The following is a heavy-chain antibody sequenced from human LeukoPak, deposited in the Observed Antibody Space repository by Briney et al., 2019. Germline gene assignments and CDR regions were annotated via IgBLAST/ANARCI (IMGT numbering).Heavy chain of an antibody. CDR1: GFIFDDYG. CDR2: INWNGGST. CDR3: ARDDSSITGTKGH. D-gene: IGHD1-7*01. J-gene: IGHJ4*02. V-gene: IGHV3-20*04. Sequence: GGSLRLSCAASGFIFDDYGMSWVRQAPGKGLEWVSGINWNGGSTGYADSVKGRFTISRDNAKNSLYLQMNSLRAEDTASYYCARDDSSITGTKGHWGQGTLVTVSS.